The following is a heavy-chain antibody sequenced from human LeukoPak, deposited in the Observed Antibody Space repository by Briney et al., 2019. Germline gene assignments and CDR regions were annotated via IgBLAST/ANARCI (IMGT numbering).Heavy chain of an antibody. V-gene: IGHV3-53*01. CDR3: ASPKASTYYDFWSSLDY. CDR2: IYSGGST. J-gene: IGHJ4*02. Sequence: GGSLRLSCAASGFTVSSNYMSWVRQAPGKGLEWVSVIYSGGSTYYADSVKGRFTISRDNSKNTLYLQMNSLRAEDTAVYYCASPKASTYYDFWSSLDYWGQGTLVTVSS. CDR1: GFTVSSNY. D-gene: IGHD3-3*01.